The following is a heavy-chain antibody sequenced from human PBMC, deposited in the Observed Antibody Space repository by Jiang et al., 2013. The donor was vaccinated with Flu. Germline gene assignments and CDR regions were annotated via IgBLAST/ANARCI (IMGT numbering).Heavy chain of an antibody. CDR1: GGSISSYY. CDR3: ARESAGSGSYDY. J-gene: IGHJ4*02. CDR2: IYYSGST. V-gene: IGHV4-59*01. D-gene: IGHD3-10*01. Sequence: GSGLVKPSETLSLTCTVSGGSISSYYWSWIRQPPGKGLEWIGYIYYSGSTNYNPSLKSRVTISVDTSKNQFSLKLSSVTAADTAVYYCARESAGSGSYDYWGQGTLVTVSS.